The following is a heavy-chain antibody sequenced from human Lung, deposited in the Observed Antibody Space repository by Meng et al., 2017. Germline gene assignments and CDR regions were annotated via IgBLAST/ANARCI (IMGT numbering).Heavy chain of an antibody. V-gene: IGHV1-2*06. CDR1: GYTFTDYY. CDR2: MNPNSGDT. CDR3: AREGGSSSHFDY. J-gene: IGHJ4*02. D-gene: IGHD6-6*01. Sequence: QVQLVQSGAEVKRPGASVRVSCKASGYTFTDYYMQWVRQAPGQGLEWMGRMNPNSGDTKYAQKFQGRVTMTGNTSISTAYMELSRLTSDDTAVYYCAREGGSSSHFDYWGQGTLVTVSS.